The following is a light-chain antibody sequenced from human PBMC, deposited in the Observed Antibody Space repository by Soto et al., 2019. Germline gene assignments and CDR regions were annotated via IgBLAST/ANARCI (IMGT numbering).Light chain of an antibody. Sequence: DIQMTQSPSTLSASVGDRVTITCRASQGISGWLAWYQQKPGKAPRLLIYKASSLESGVPSRFSGSGFGTAVTLTISSLQPDDSGTYYCQQYETYFRTFGQGTKLELK. V-gene: IGKV1-5*03. CDR2: KAS. J-gene: IGKJ2*01. CDR3: QQYETYFRT. CDR1: QGISGW.